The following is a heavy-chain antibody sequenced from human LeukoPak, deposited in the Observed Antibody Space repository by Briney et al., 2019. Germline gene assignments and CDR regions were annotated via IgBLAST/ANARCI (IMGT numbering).Heavy chain of an antibody. Sequence: SETLSLTCTVSGGSISSSSYYWGWIRQPPGKGLEWIGDICYSGRTYYNLSLRNRVSISLDTSKNRFSLTLTSVTAADTAVYYCARRRYYDSTGFFDWGRGSLVIVSS. J-gene: IGHJ1*01. CDR2: ICYSGRT. CDR3: ARRRYYDSTGFFD. D-gene: IGHD3-22*01. CDR1: GGSISSSSYY. V-gene: IGHV4-39*02.